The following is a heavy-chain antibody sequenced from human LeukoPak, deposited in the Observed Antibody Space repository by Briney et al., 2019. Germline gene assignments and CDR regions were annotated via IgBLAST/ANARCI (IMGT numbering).Heavy chain of an antibody. CDR1: GITFSRYW. CDR3: ARDADFEY. V-gene: IGHV3-7*04. J-gene: IGHJ4*02. CDR2: IKPDGSEK. Sequence: GGSLRLSCAVSGITFSRYWMSWVRQAPGKGLEWVANIKPDGSEKNYVDPVKGRFTISRDNAKNSLYLQMNSLRAEDTAVYYCARDADFEYWGQGTLVTVSS.